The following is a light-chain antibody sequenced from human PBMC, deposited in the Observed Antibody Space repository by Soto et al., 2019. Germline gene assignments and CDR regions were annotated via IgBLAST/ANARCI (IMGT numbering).Light chain of an antibody. J-gene: IGLJ2*01. V-gene: IGLV2-14*01. Sequence: QSALTQPASVSGSPGQSITLSCSGTSSDVGDYNSVSWYQQQPDKAPKLMIYDVSNRPSGVSNRFSGSKSGNTASLTISGLQAEDEADYYFSSFTSSNTVIFGGGTKLTVL. CDR2: DVS. CDR1: SSDVGDYNS. CDR3: SSFTSSNTVI.